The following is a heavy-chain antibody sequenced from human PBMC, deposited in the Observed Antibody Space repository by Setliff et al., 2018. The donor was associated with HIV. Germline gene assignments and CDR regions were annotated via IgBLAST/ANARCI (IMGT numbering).Heavy chain of an antibody. CDR1: GYTFTDYG. CDR3: ARGYYNSGNYFEY. CDR2: ISGYKGNT. Sequence: ASVKVSCKASGYTFTDYGISWVRQSPGQGLEWMGWISGYKGNTNYAQKLQGRVTLTSDTSASTVYLDLSSLSSEDTAIYYCARGYYNSGNYFEYWGQGTLVTVSS. D-gene: IGHD3-10*01. V-gene: IGHV1-18*01. J-gene: IGHJ4*02.